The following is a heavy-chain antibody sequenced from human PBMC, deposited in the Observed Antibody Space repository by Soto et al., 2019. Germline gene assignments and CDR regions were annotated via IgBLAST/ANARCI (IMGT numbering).Heavy chain of an antibody. Sequence: QVQLQESGPGLVKPSETLSLTCTVSGGSMTGYFWSWIRQPAGKALEWIGHVYNSGNTDYNPSLASRISMAVDTSKRQFSLKVKSVTAADTAVYYCARTHWVSGTEYWRQGIMVTVSS. CDR3: ARTHWVSGTEY. D-gene: IGHD6-19*01. J-gene: IGHJ4*02. CDR1: GGSMTGYF. V-gene: IGHV4-4*07. CDR2: VYNSGNT.